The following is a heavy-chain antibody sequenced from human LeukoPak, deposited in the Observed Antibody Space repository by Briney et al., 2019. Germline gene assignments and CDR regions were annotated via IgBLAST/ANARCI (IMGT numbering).Heavy chain of an antibody. Sequence: SETLSLTCTVSGGSISSYYWSWIRQPPGKGLEWIGYIYYSGSTNYNPSLKSRVTISVDTSKNQFSLKLSSVTAADTAVYYCARTEGQWLVIRGEFDYWGQGTLVTVSS. CDR3: ARTEGQWLVIRGEFDY. D-gene: IGHD6-19*01. V-gene: IGHV4-59*08. J-gene: IGHJ4*02. CDR2: IYYSGST. CDR1: GGSISSYY.